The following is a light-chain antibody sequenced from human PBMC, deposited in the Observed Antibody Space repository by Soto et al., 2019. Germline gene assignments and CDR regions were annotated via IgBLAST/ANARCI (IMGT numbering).Light chain of an antibody. CDR2: VAS. Sequence: EIVLTQSPDTLSLSPGERATLSCRASQSVSSSNLAWYQHKPGQAPRLLIYVASRRATGIPDRFSGSGSGTEFTLTITRLEPEDFAVYYCQQHGSRPWTFGQGTKVEIK. V-gene: IGKV3-20*01. J-gene: IGKJ1*01. CDR3: QQHGSRPWT. CDR1: QSVSSSN.